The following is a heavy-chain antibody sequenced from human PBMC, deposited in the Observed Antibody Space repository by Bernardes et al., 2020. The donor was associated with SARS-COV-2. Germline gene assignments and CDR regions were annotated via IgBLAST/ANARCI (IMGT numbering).Heavy chain of an antibody. V-gene: IGHV3-21*01. Sequence: GGSLRLSCAASGFTFSSYSMNWVRQAPGKGLEWVSSISSSSSYIYYADSVKGRFTISRDNAKNSLYLQMNSLRAEDTAVYYCARDRVVGAHTHTVDYWGRGTLVTVSS. D-gene: IGHD1-26*01. CDR2: ISSSSSYI. J-gene: IGHJ4*02. CDR1: GFTFSSYS. CDR3: ARDRVVGAHTHTVDY.